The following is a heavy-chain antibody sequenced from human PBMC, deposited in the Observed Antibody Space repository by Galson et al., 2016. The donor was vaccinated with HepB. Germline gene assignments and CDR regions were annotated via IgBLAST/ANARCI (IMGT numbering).Heavy chain of an antibody. Sequence: SLRLSCAASGLPFDEYALHWVRQAPGKGLEWVSGISWNSGTIVYADSVKGRFTISRDNAKSSLYLQMSSLTSEDTALYFCTRTAGGYYYGLDVWGQGTTVTVSS. CDR2: ISWNSGTI. CDR1: GLPFDEYA. D-gene: IGHD1-1*01. J-gene: IGHJ6*02. V-gene: IGHV3-9*01. CDR3: TRTAGGYYYGLDV.